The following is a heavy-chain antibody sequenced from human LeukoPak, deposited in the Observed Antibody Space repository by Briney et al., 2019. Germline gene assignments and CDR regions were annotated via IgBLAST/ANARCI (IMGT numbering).Heavy chain of an antibody. CDR2: IYSGGST. D-gene: IGHD2-21*01. CDR3: ARAEVIAIFDY. V-gene: IGHV3-66*02. Sequence: GGSPRLSCAASGFTISDNYMNWVRQAPGKGLEWVSVIYSGGSTYYADSVKGRFTISRDNSKNTLYLQMNSLRAEDTAVYYCARAEVIAIFDYWGQGTLVTVSS. CDR1: GFTISDNY. J-gene: IGHJ4*02.